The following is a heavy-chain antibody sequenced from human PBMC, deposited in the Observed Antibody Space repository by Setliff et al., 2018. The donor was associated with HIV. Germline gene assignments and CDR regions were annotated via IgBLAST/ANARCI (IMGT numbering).Heavy chain of an antibody. Sequence: ASVKVSCKASGYTFTDYYLHWVRQGPGQGLEWMGWINPNSGDTNYTQKFQGRVTMARDTSIRTAYMELSSLRSDDTAVYYCARQLSNSLDYWGQGTLVTVSS. V-gene: IGHV1-2*02. CDR1: GYTFTDYY. CDR3: ARQLSNSLDY. CDR2: INPNSGDT. D-gene: IGHD7-27*01. J-gene: IGHJ4*02.